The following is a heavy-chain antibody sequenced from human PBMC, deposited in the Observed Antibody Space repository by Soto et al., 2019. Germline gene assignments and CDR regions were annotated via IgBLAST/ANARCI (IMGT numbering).Heavy chain of an antibody. CDR3: ARGEYSSGWYYYYYYYGMDV. CDR2: IIPIFGTA. D-gene: IGHD6-19*01. J-gene: IGHJ6*02. Sequence: QVQLVQSGAEVKKPGSSVKVSCKASGGTFSSYAISWVRQAPGQGLEWMGGIIPIFGTANYAQKFQGRVTINADESTSTAYMELSSLRSEDPAVYYCARGEYSSGWYYYYYYYGMDVWGQGTTVTVSS. CDR1: GGTFSSYA. V-gene: IGHV1-69*01.